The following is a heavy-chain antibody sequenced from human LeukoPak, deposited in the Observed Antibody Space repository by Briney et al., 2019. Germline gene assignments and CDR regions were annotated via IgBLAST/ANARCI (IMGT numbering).Heavy chain of an antibody. CDR1: GYTFTSYG. D-gene: IGHD6-13*01. Sequence: DSVNVSCKASGYTFTSYGISWVRQAPGQGLEWMGWISPYNGNTNYAQTLQPRVTMTTDTSTSTPYMGLRSLRSDDTAVYYCARAPSHSSSWLSDWYFDLWGRGTLVTVSS. V-gene: IGHV1-18*01. J-gene: IGHJ2*01. CDR2: ISPYNGNT. CDR3: ARAPSHSSSWLSDWYFDL.